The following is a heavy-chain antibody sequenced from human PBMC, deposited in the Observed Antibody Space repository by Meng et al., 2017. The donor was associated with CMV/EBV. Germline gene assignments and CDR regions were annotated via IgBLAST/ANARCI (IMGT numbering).Heavy chain of an antibody. CDR3: ASRAYCGGDCFDAFDI. CDR2: ISSSGSTI. D-gene: IGHD2-21*01. V-gene: IGHV3-11*04. J-gene: IGHJ3*02. CDR1: GFTFSDYY. Sequence: GGSLRLSCAASGFTFSDYYMSWIRQAPGKGLEWVSYISSSGSTIYYADSVKGRFTISRDNAKNSLYLQMNSLRAEDTAVYYCASRAYCGGDCFDAFDIWGQGTMVTVSS.